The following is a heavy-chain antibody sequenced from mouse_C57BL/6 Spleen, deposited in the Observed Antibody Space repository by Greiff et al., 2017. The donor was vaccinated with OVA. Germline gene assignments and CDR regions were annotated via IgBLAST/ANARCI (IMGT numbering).Heavy chain of an antibody. V-gene: IGHV5-4*01. CDR2: ISDGGSYT. CDR1: GFTFSSYA. J-gene: IGHJ2*01. D-gene: IGHD2-3*01. CDR3: AREDGSFDY. Sequence: EVNLVESGGGLVKPGGSLKLSCAASGFTFSSYAMSWVRQTPEKRLEWVATISDGGSYTYYPDNVKGRFTISRDNAKNNLYLQMSHLKSEDTAMYYCAREDGSFDYWGQGTTLTVSS.